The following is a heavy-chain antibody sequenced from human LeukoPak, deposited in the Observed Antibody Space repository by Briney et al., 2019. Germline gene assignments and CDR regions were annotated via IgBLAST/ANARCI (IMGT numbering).Heavy chain of an antibody. Sequence: GGALKISCKGSGCRFTEYWIGWGRQVPGKGLEWMGIIYPSDSDTKYSPSFQGQVTISVDKSISTAYLQWSSLKISDSAMYYCAKGYWYFDLWGRGTLLTVSS. J-gene: IGHJ2*01. CDR1: GCRFTEYW. CDR2: IYPSDSDT. CDR3: AKGYWYFDL. V-gene: IGHV5-51*01.